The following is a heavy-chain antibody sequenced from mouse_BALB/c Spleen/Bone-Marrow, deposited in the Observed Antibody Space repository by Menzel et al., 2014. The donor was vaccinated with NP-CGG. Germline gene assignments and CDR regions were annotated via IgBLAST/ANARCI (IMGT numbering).Heavy chain of an antibody. CDR2: INPSSGYT. CDR1: GYTFAYYT. J-gene: IGHJ3*01. CDR3: AREVYGSWFAY. V-gene: IGHV1-4*01. D-gene: IGHD2-2*01. Sequence: QVQLQQSGAELARPGASVKMSCKAPGYTFAYYTVHWVKQRPGQGLEWIGYINPSSGYTNYNQKFKDKATLTTDKSSSTAYMQLSSLTSEDSAVYYCAREVYGSWFAYWGQGTLVTVSA.